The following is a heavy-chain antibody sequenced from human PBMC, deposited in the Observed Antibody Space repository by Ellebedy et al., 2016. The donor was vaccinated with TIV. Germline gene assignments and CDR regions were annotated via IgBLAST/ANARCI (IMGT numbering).Heavy chain of an antibody. CDR2: IWHDGNTK. Sequence: GGSLRLXXAASGFTFSRYGMHWVRQTPGKGLEWVAVIWHDGNTKNYAVSLKGRFTISRDNSKNMLNLQMHSLRAEDSAVYYCARDPAQEDFGAIDYWGQGTLVTVSS. V-gene: IGHV3-33*01. CDR1: GFTFSRYG. J-gene: IGHJ4*02. CDR3: ARDPAQEDFGAIDY. D-gene: IGHD3-16*01.